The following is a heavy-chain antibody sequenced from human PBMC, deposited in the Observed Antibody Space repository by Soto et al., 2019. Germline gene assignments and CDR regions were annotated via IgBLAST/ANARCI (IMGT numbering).Heavy chain of an antibody. Sequence: GGSLRLSCAASGFTFSSYSMNWVRQAPGKGLEWVTSISGGGGGTYYADSVKGRFTMSRDNSKNTLYLQMNSLRAEDTAVYYCAKGSVGTTAPYSWFDPWAQGTLVTVSS. D-gene: IGHD1-26*01. CDR2: ISGGGGGT. V-gene: IGHV3-23*01. CDR1: GFTFSSYS. CDR3: AKGSVGTTAPYSWFDP. J-gene: IGHJ5*02.